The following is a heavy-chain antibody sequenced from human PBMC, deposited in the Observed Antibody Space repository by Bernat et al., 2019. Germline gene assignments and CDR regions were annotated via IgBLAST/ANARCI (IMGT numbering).Heavy chain of an antibody. J-gene: IGHJ4*02. CDR3: ATRGPTGSYFFDS. Sequence: EVQLLESGGGLVQPGESLRLSCAASGFTFSSHGMSWVRQAPGKGLEWVSSIGRSGNTYYSDSAKSRFTISRDNSKNTLNLQMNTLRAEDTAVYYCATRGPTGSYFFDSWGQGTLVTVSS. V-gene: IGHV3-23*01. CDR2: IGRSGNT. D-gene: IGHD3-10*01. CDR1: GFTFSSHG.